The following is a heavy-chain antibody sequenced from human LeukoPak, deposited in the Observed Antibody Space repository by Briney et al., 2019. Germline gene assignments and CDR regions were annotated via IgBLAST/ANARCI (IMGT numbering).Heavy chain of an antibody. CDR3: AREVSVVRGVN. D-gene: IGHD3-10*01. Sequence: GGSLRLSCAASGFSFSSYAMHWVRQAPGEGLEWVAVMSSDGTNTYYAASVKGRFTISRDISKNTLYLQMNSLRPEDTAVYYCAREVSVVRGVNWGQGTLVTASS. V-gene: IGHV3-30-3*01. J-gene: IGHJ4*02. CDR2: MSSDGTNT. CDR1: GFSFSSYA.